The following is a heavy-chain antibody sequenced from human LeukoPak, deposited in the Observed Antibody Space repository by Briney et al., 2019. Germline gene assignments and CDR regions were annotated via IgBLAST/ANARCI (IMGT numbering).Heavy chain of an antibody. J-gene: IGHJ4*02. CDR2: IRGDGDDT. CDR1: GFTFSSYW. CDR3: ARDLILGSGSLDY. V-gene: IGHV3-74*01. Sequence: PGGSLRLSCAVSGFTFSSYWMHWVRQPPGKGPVWVSRIRGDGDDTGNADSVKGRFTISRDNAKNTLYLQMNNLRAEDTAVYYCARDLILGSGSLDYWGQGILVTVSS. D-gene: IGHD3-10*01.